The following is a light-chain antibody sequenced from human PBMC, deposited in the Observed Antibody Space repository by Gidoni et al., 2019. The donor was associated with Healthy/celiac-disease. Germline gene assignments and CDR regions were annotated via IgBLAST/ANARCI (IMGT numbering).Light chain of an antibody. CDR2: WAS. Sequence: DIVMTQSPDSLSVSLGERATIICKSSQSVLYSSNNKNYLAWYQQKPGQPPKLLMYWASTRESGVPERFRGSGSGTDFTLTISSLQAEDVAVYYCQQYDSTPLTFGPGTKVDIK. CDR3: QQYDSTPLT. CDR1: QSVLYSSNNKNY. J-gene: IGKJ3*01. V-gene: IGKV4-1*01.